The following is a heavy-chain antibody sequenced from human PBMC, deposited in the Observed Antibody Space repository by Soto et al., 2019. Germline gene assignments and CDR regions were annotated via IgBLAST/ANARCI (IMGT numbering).Heavy chain of an antibody. V-gene: IGHV1-18*01. J-gene: IGHJ4*02. Sequence: QVQLVQSGAEVKKPGASLKVSFKASGYTFTSYGISWVRQAPGQGLEWMGWISAYNGNTKYTQKIQGRVTMTTDTSTSTAYMELRSLRSDDSAMYYCASAAAIGMNAYWSQWSPVTVSP. CDR1: GYTFTSYG. CDR3: ASAAAIGMNAY. CDR2: ISAYNGNT. D-gene: IGHD1-1*01.